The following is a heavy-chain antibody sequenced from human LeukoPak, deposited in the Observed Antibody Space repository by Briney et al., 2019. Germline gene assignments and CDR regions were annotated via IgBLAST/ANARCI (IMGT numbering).Heavy chain of an antibody. CDR1: GCTFSNSW. CDR3: TAKTKYYDSWSGYSGDDAFDI. D-gene: IGHD3-3*01. CDR2: IKSKTGGGTT. J-gene: IGHJ3*02. Sequence: GEALTLSCAASGCTFSNSWMSWVRQAPGKGLEWVGRIKSKTGGGTTDYAAPVKGRFTISRDDSKNTQYLQMNSLKTDDKAVYYCTAKTKYYDSWSGYSGDDAFDIWGQGTMVTVSS. V-gene: IGHV3-15*01.